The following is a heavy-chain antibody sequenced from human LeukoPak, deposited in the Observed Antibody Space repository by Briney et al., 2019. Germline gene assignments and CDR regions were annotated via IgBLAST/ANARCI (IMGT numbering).Heavy chain of an antibody. D-gene: IGHD4-11*01. J-gene: IGHJ6*02. CDR3: ASIQSYYSGLDV. CDR2: INTSGST. CDR1: GGSISSGSYY. V-gene: IGHV4-61*02. Sequence: SETLSLTCTVSGGSISSGSYYWSWIRQPAGKGLEWIGRINTSGSTNYNPSLKSRVTISVDTSKNQFSLKLSSVTAADTAVYYCASIQSYYSGLDVWGQGTTVTVSS.